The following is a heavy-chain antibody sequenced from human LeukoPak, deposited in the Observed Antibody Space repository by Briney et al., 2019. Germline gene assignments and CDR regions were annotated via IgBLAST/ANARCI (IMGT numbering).Heavy chain of an antibody. D-gene: IGHD3-16*01. J-gene: IGHJ4*02. CDR2: ISGSGGST. CDR3: AKEADYDYVWGTPSYFDY. V-gene: IGHV3-23*01. Sequence: PGGSLRLSCAASGFTFSSYAMSWVRQAPGKGLEWVSAISGSGGSTYYADSVKGRFTISRDNSKNTLYLQMNSLRAEDTAVYYCAKEADYDYVWGTPSYFDYWGQGTLVTVSS. CDR1: GFTFSSYA.